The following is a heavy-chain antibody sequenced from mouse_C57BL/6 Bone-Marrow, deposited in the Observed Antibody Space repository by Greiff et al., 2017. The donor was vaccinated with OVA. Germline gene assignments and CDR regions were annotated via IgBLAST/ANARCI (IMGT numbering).Heavy chain of an antibody. J-gene: IGHJ4*01. D-gene: IGHD1-1*01. V-gene: IGHV1-64*01. CDR1: GYTFTSYW. CDR3: ALIYYYGSGAMDY. CDR2: IHPNSGST. Sequence: VQLQQPGAELVKPGASVKLSCKASGYTFTSYWMHWVKQRPGQGLEWIGMIHPNSGSTNYNEKFKSKATLTVDKSSSTAYMQLSSLTSEDSAVYYCALIYYYGSGAMDYWGQGTSVTVSS.